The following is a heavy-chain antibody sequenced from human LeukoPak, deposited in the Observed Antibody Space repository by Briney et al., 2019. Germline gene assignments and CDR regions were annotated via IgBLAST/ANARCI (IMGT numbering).Heavy chain of an antibody. CDR1: GFTFISYE. Sequence: GGSLRLSCAASGFTFISYEMNWVRQAPGKGLEWVSYISSSGSSIYYADSVKGRFTISRDNAKNSLYLQMNSLRAEDTAVYYCARIGAYYGLDYCVQGTQVTVSS. CDR2: ISSSGSSI. V-gene: IGHV3-48*03. D-gene: IGHD3-16*01. CDR3: ARIGAYYGLDY. J-gene: IGHJ4*02.